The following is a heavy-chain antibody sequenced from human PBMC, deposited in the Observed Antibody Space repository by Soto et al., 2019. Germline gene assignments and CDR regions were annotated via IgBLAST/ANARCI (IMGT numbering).Heavy chain of an antibody. V-gene: IGHV3-33*01. D-gene: IGHD3-16*01. CDR3: ARGLRGISFYGMDV. CDR2: IWYDGSNK. Sequence: QVQLVESGGGVVQPGRSLRLSCAASGCTFSLYGMHWVRQAPGKGLEWVAVIWYDGSNKFYADSVKGRFTISRDNSKNRLYLQMNSLRDEDTAVYYCARGLRGISFYGMDVWGQGTTVIVSS. J-gene: IGHJ6*02. CDR1: GCTFSLYG.